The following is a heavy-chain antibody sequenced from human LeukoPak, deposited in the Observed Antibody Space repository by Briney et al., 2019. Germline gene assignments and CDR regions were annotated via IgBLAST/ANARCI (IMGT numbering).Heavy chain of an antibody. CDR1: GGSFSGYY. J-gene: IGHJ4*02. V-gene: IGHV4-34*01. Sequence: SETLSLTCAVYGGSFSGYYWSWIRQPPGKGLEWIGEINHSGSTNYNPSLKSRVTLSLDTSKNQFSLKLSSVTAADTAVYYWARGGSYYDYVWGSYRFLDKYYFDYWGQGTLVTVSS. D-gene: IGHD3-16*02. CDR3: ARGGSYYDYVWGSYRFLDKYYFDY. CDR2: INHSGST.